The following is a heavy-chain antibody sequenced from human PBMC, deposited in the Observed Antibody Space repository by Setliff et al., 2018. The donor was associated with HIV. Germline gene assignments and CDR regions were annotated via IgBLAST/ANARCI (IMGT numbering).Heavy chain of an antibody. J-gene: IGHJ2*01. CDR1: GGSIGSGSHY. D-gene: IGHD7-27*01. V-gene: IGHV4-61*09. CDR3: AHNINWGSDWYFDL. Sequence: SETLSLTCTVSGGSIGSGSHYWSWIRQPAGKGLEWIGHIYTTGSTNYNPSLKSRVTISADTSNNQFSLRLTSMTAADTAVYYCAHNINWGSDWYFDLWGRGTLVTVSS. CDR2: IYTTGST.